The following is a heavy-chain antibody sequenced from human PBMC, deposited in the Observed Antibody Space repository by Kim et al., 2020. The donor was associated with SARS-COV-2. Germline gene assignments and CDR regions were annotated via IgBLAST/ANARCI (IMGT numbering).Heavy chain of an antibody. CDR1: GYTFTSYA. J-gene: IGHJ6*03. V-gene: IGHV1-3*01. CDR3: ARDSRITIFGVVSYYYYYMDV. CDR2: INAGNGNT. D-gene: IGHD3-3*01. Sequence: ASVKVFCKASGYTFTSYAMHWVRQAPGQRLEWMGWINAGNGNTKYAQKFQGRVTITRDTSASTAYMELSSLRSEDTAVYYCARDSRITIFGVVSYYYYYMDVWGKGTPVTVSS.